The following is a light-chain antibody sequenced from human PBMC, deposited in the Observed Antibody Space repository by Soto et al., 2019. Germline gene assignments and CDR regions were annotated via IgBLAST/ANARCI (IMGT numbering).Light chain of an antibody. CDR2: NNN. J-gene: IGLJ1*01. Sequence: QSVLTQPPSASGTPGQRVTISCSGSSSHIGSNTVNWYQQLPGTAPKLLIYNNNQRPSGVPDRFSGSKSGTSATLAITGLQTGDEADYYCGTWDSSLSAYVFGTGTKVTVL. CDR1: SSHIGSNT. V-gene: IGLV1-44*01. CDR3: GTWDSSLSAYV.